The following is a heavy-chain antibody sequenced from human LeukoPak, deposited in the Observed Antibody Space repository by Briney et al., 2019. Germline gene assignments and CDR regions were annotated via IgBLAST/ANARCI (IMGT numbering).Heavy chain of an antibody. J-gene: IGHJ3*02. CDR1: GFTFSSYS. D-gene: IGHD3-22*01. CDR2: ISSSSSTI. V-gene: IGHV3-48*01. CDR3: ARDLDFYDSSGYGSHAFDI. Sequence: GGSLRLSCAASGFTFSSYSMNWVRQAPGKGLEWVSYISSSSSTIYYADSVKGRFTISRDNAKNSLYLQMNSLRAEDTAVYYCARDLDFYDSSGYGSHAFDIWGQGTMVTVSS.